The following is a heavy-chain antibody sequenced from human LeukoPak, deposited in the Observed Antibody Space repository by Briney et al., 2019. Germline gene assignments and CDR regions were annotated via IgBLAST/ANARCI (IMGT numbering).Heavy chain of an antibody. V-gene: IGHV1-2*02. D-gene: IGHD2-2*01. CDR3: ARAHHLVPAAMVY. CDR2: INPNSGGT. Sequence: ASVKVSYKASGYTFTGYYMHWVRQAPGQGLEWMGWINPNSGGTNYAQKFQGRVTMTRDTSISTAYMELSRLRSDDTAVYYCARAHHLVPAAMVYWGQGTLVTVSS. CDR1: GYTFTGYY. J-gene: IGHJ4*02.